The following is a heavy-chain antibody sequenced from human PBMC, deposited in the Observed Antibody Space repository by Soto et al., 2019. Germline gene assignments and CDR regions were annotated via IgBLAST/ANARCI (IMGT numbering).Heavy chain of an antibody. J-gene: IGHJ4*02. V-gene: IGHV1-69*02. CDR3: ASGLTGDYFDY. D-gene: IGHD7-27*01. CDR2: IIPILGIA. CDR1: GGTFSSYT. Sequence: QVQLVQSGAEVKKPGSSVKVSCKASGGTFSSYTISWVRQAPGQGLEWMGRIIPILGIANYAQKFQGRVTITADKSTSTAYMELSSLRSEDTAVYYCASGLTGDYFDYWGQGTLVTVSS.